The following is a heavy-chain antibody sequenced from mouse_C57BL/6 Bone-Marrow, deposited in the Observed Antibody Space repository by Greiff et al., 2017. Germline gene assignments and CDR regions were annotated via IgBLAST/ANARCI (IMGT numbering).Heavy chain of an antibody. CDR1: GFSLTSYG. V-gene: IGHV2-5*01. D-gene: IGHD2-1*01. CDR2: IWRGGST. Sequence: QVQLKESGPGLVQPSQSLSITCTVSGFSLTSYGVHWVRQSPGKGLEWLGVIWRGGSTDYNAAFMSRLSITKDNSKSQVFFKMNSLQADDTAIYYCAKTHGNLLCDYAMDYWGQGTSVTVSS. CDR3: AKTHGNLLCDYAMDY. J-gene: IGHJ4*01.